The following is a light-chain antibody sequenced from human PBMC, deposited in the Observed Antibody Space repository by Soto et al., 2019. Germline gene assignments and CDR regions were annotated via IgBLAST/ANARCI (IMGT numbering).Light chain of an antibody. Sequence: DIQMTQSPSTLSASVGDRVTITCRASQSISSWLAWYQQKPGKAPKLLIYDASSLESGVPSRFSGSGSGTEFTLPISSLQPDDFATYYCQQYNSYEGYTFGQGTKLEIK. CDR2: DAS. CDR3: QQYNSYEGYT. V-gene: IGKV1-5*01. CDR1: QSISSW. J-gene: IGKJ2*01.